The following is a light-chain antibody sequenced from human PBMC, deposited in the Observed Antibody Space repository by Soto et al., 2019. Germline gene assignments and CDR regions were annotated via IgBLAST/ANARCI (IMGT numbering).Light chain of an antibody. CDR1: TGAVTSGHY. V-gene: IGLV7-46*01. CDR3: LLSYCGAYV. J-gene: IGLJ1*01. Sequence: QAVVTQEPSLTVSPGGTVTLTCGSSTGAVTSGHYPYWFQQQPGQPPKTLIYDTSYKHSWAPARFSGSLLGGKAALTLSGAQPEDEAESYCLLSYCGAYVFGTGTKLTVL. CDR2: DTS.